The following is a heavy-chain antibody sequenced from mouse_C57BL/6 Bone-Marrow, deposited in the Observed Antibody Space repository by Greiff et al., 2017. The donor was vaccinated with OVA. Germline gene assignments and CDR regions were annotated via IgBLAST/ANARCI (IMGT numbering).Heavy chain of an antibody. Sequence: QVQLQQPGAELVKPGASVKMSCKASGYTFTSYWITWVKQRPGQGLEWIGDIYPGSGSTNYNEKFKSKATLTVDTTSSTAYMQLSSLTSEDSAVYDRARSGYYDSSPRWFDVWGTGTTVTVSS. V-gene: IGHV1-55*01. CDR1: GYTFTSYW. CDR3: ARSGYYDSSPRWFDV. CDR2: IYPGSGST. J-gene: IGHJ1*03. D-gene: IGHD1-1*01.